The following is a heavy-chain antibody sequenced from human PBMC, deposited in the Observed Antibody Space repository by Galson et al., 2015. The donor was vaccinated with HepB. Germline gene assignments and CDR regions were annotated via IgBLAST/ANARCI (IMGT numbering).Heavy chain of an antibody. CDR2: INPSGGST. D-gene: IGHD3-10*01. V-gene: IGHV1-46*03. J-gene: IGHJ4*02. Sequence: SVKVSCKASGYTFTSYSMHWVRQAPGQGLEWMGIINPSGGSTSYAQKFQGRVTMTRDTSTSTVYMELSSLRSEDTAVYYCARDREFGRGSLYYFDYWGQGTLVTVSS. CDR3: ARDREFGRGSLYYFDY. CDR1: GYTFTSYS.